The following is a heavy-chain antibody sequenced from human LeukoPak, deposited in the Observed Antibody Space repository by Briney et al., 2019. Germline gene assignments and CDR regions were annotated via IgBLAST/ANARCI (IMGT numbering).Heavy chain of an antibody. V-gene: IGHV4-61*02. D-gene: IGHD3-22*01. Sequence: SQTLSLTCTVSGGSLRSGSYYWSWIRQPAGKGLEWIGRIYTSGSTNYNPSLKSRVNISVDTSKNQFSRKLSSVTAADTAVYYCARDRTGYYDSSGYPLDAFDIWGQGTMVTVSS. CDR2: IYTSGST. CDR3: ARDRTGYYDSSGYPLDAFDI. CDR1: GGSLRSGSYY. J-gene: IGHJ3*02.